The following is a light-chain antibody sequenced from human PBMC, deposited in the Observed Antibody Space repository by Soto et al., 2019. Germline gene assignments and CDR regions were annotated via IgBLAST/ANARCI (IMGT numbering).Light chain of an antibody. V-gene: IGLV1-51*02. CDR1: SSNIGNNY. J-gene: IGLJ1*01. CDR3: GTWDSSLSAFV. Sequence: QSVLTQPPSVSAAPGQKVTISCSGSSSNIGNNYVSWYQQLPGTAPKLLIYENNKRPSGIPDRFSGSKSGTSATLGITGLQTGDEAGYYCGTWDSSLSAFVFGNGTKLTVL. CDR2: ENN.